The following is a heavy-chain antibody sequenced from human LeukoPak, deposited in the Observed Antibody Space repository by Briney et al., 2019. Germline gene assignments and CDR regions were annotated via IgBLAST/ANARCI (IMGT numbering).Heavy chain of an antibody. CDR1: GFTFDDFG. CDR2: INRNGGST. D-gene: IGHD2-8*01. V-gene: IGHV3-20*04. CDR3: ARAELYGPIDC. Sequence: GGSLRLSCAASGFTFDDFGMIWVRQAPGKGREWVSGINRNGGSTGYADSVKGRITISRDNAKNSLYLQMNSLRAEDTALYYCARAELYGPIDCWGQGTLVTVSS. J-gene: IGHJ4*02.